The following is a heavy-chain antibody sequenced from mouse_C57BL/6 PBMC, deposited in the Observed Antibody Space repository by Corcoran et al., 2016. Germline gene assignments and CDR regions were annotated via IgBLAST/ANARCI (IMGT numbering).Heavy chain of an antibody. J-gene: IGHJ3*01. Sequence: EVQLQQSGPGLVKPGASVKISCKASGYTFTDYYMNWVKQSHGKSLEWIGDINPNNGGTSYNQKFKGKATLTVDKSSSTAYMELRSLTSEDSAVYYCARSLITTVVDAYWGQGTLVTVSA. CDR2: INPNNGGT. V-gene: IGHV1-26*01. D-gene: IGHD1-1*01. CDR3: ARSLITTVVDAY. CDR1: GYTFTDYY.